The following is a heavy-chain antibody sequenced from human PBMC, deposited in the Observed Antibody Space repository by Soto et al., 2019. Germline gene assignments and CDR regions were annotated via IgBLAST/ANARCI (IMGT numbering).Heavy chain of an antibody. CDR2: IYPGDSET. CDR1: GYSFTSYW. V-gene: IGHV5-51*01. D-gene: IGHD3-10*01. J-gene: IGHJ4*02. CDR3: ARQHPRGYFDY. Sequence: GESLKISCKGSGYSFTSYWIGWVRQMPGKGLEWMGIIYPGDSETEYSPSFQGQVTISADKSINTAYLQWSSLKASDTAMYYCARQHPRGYFDYWGQGTLVTVSS.